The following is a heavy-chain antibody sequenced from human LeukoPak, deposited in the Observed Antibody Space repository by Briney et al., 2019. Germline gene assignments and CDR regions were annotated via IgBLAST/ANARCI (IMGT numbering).Heavy chain of an antibody. D-gene: IGHD6-13*01. V-gene: IGHV1-2*02. CDR3: ARDRGSSSSWYSLDY. CDR1: GYTFTGYY. CDR2: INPNSGGT. Sequence: ASVKVSCTASGYTFTGYYMHWVRQAPGQGLEWMGWINPNSGGTNYAQKFQGRVTMTRDTSISTAYMELSRLRSDDTAVYYCARDRGSSSSWYSLDYWGQGTLVTVSS. J-gene: IGHJ4*02.